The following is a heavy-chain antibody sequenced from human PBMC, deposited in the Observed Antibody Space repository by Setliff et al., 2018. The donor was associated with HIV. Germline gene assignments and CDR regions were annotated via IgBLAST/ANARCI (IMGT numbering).Heavy chain of an antibody. D-gene: IGHD6-19*01. CDR3: ARLGSGWSDSYYYSMDV. J-gene: IGHJ6*02. CDR2: ISAYNGHT. CDR1: GHTFSDYG. V-gene: IGHV1-18*01. Sequence: ASEKVSCKDSGHTFSDYGISWVRQVPGQGLEWMGCISAYNGHTNYAQKFQGRVTMTTDTSTSTAYMELRSLRSDDTAVYYCARLGSGWSDSYYYSMDVWGQGTTVTVSS.